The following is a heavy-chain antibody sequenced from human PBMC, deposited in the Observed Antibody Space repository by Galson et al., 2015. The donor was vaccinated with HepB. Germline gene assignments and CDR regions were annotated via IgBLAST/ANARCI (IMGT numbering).Heavy chain of an antibody. CDR3: AKRGLDDGSGYYGE. CDR1: GFTFSTYA. CDR2: IVGSGVGT. V-gene: IGHV3-23*01. D-gene: IGHD3-22*01. J-gene: IGHJ4*02. Sequence: SLRLSCAASGFTFSTYAMGWVRQAPGKGLEWVSGIVGSGVGTYYAASVKGRFTISRDNSKNTLWLQLRSLRAEDTAVYYCAKRGLDDGSGYYGEWGQGTLVTVPS.